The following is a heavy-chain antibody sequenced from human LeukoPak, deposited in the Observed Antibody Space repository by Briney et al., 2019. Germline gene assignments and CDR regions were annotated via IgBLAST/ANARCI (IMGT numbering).Heavy chain of an antibody. V-gene: IGHV1-24*01. CDR1: GYTLTELS. Sequence: ASVKVSCKVSGYTLTELSMHWVRQAPGKGLEWRGVFDPVDGETIYAQKFQGRVTMTEDTSTDTAYMELSSLRSEDTAVYYCATVRSDYGDYYYYYGMDVWGQGTTVTVSS. J-gene: IGHJ6*02. CDR2: FDPVDGET. D-gene: IGHD4-17*01. CDR3: ATVRSDYGDYYYYYGMDV.